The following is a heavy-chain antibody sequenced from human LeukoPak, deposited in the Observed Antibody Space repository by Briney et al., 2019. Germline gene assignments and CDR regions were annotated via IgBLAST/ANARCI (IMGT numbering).Heavy chain of an antibody. J-gene: IGHJ3*02. D-gene: IGHD3-22*01. V-gene: IGHV1-18*01. CDR2: ISAYNGNT. CDR3: ASILSDSSGYDAFDI. Sequence: ASVKVSCKPSGYTFTSYGISWVRQAPGQGLEWMGWISAYNGNTNYAQKIQGRVTMTTDTSTSTAYMELRSLRSDDTAVYYCASILSDSSGYDAFDIWGQGTMVTVSS. CDR1: GYTFTSYG.